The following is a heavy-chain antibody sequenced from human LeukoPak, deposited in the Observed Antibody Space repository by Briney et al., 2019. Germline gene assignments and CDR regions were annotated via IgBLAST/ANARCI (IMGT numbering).Heavy chain of an antibody. CDR2: IFYSGTT. J-gene: IGHJ5*02. D-gene: IGHD3-22*01. Sequence: SGTLSLTCTVSGDSIRSSSYYWAWIRQPPGKGLEWIGTIFYSGTTYYNPSLKSRVTISVDTSKKQFSLKLTSVAVADTALYYCARQDGGYYHWFDPWGQGTQVTVSS. CDR1: GDSIRSSSYY. V-gene: IGHV4-39*01. CDR3: ARQDGGYYHWFDP.